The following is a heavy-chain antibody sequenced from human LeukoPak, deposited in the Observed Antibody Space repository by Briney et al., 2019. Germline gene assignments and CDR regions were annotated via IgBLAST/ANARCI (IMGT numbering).Heavy chain of an antibody. CDR2: ISGSGGST. D-gene: IGHD3-10*01. J-gene: IGHJ4*02. CDR1: GFTFDDYA. CDR3: ALTVYGSGSYWNY. V-gene: IGHV3-23*01. Sequence: PGGSLRLSCAASGFTFDDYAMHWVRQAPGKGLEWVSAISGSGGSTYYADSVKGRFTISRDNSKNTLYLQMNSLRAEDTAVYYCALTVYGSGSYWNYWGQGTLVTVS.